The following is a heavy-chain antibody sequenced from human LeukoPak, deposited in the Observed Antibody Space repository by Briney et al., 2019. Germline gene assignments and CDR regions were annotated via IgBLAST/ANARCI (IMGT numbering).Heavy chain of an antibody. V-gene: IGHV3-21*01. CDR1: GFTFSSYW. Sequence: GGSLRLSCAASGFTFSSYWMSWVRQAPGKGLEWVSSISSSSSYIYYADSVKGRFTISRDNAKNSLYLQMNSLRAEDTAVYYCARAHRSGYLDYWGQGTLVTVSS. D-gene: IGHD3-3*01. J-gene: IGHJ4*02. CDR3: ARAHRSGYLDY. CDR2: ISSSSSYI.